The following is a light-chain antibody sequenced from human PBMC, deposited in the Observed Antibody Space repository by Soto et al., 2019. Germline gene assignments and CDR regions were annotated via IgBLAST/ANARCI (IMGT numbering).Light chain of an antibody. Sequence: QSVLTPPACVSGSPGQSITISCTGTRSDVGSYNLVSWYQQHPGKAPKLMIYEVSKRPSGVSNRFSGSKSGNTASLTISGLQAEDEADYYCCSYAGSSTFYVFGTGTKVTVL. J-gene: IGLJ1*01. V-gene: IGLV2-23*02. CDR3: CSYAGSSTFYV. CDR1: RSDVGSYNL. CDR2: EVS.